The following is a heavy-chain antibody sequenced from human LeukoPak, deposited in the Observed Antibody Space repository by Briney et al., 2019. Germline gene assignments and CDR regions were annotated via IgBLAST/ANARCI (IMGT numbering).Heavy chain of an antibody. CDR1: GFTFSSYG. J-gene: IGHJ5*02. CDR3: ARGLSLITMVRGVKSRSSWFDP. D-gene: IGHD3-10*01. V-gene: IGHV3-21*01. Sequence: PGGSLRLSCAASGFTFSSYGMTWVRQAPGKGLEWVSSISSSSSYIYYADSVKGRFTISRDNAKNSLYLQMNSLRAEDTAVYYCARGLSLITMVRGVKSRSSWFDPWGQGTLVTVSS. CDR2: ISSSSSYI.